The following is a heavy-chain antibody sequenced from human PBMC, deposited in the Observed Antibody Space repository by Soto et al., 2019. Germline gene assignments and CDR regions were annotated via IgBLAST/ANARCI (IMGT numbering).Heavy chain of an antibody. D-gene: IGHD2-2*02. V-gene: IGHV1-8*01. Sequence: GASVKVSCKASGYTFTSYDINWVRQATGQGLEWMGWMNPNSGNTGYAQKFQGRVTMTRDTSMSTAFMELRSLTSEDTAVYYCARDCPVPPATPNNWYDPWGQGALVTVSS. J-gene: IGHJ5*02. CDR2: MNPNSGNT. CDR3: ARDCPVPPATPNNWYDP. CDR1: GYTFTSYD.